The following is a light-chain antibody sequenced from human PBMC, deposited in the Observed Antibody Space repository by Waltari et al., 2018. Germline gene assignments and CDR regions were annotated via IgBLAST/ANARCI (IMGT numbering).Light chain of an antibody. CDR2: RNN. Sequence: QSVLTQPPSASGTPGQRVTISCSGSSSNIGSNYVYWYQQLPGTAPKLLIYRNNRRPSGVPARCSGSKSGTSASLAIGGLRSEDEADYYCAAWDDSLSGPVFGGGTKLTVL. CDR1: SSNIGSNY. V-gene: IGLV1-47*01. J-gene: IGLJ2*01. CDR3: AAWDDSLSGPV.